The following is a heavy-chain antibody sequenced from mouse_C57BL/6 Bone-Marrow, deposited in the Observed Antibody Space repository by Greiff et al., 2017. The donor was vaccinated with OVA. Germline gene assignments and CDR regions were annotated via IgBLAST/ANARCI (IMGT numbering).Heavy chain of an antibody. V-gene: IGHV1-54*01. J-gene: IGHJ4*01. CDR3: ARSWAYAMDY. Sequence: VQLQQSGAELVRPGTSVKVSCKASGYAFTNYLIEWVKQRPGRGLEWIGVINPGSGGTNYNEKFKGKATLTADKSSSTADMQLSSLTSEDSAVYFCARSWAYAMDYWGQGTSVTVSS. D-gene: IGHD4-1*01. CDR2: INPGSGGT. CDR1: GYAFTNYL.